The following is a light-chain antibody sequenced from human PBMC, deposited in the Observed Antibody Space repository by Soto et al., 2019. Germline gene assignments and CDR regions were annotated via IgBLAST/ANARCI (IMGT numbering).Light chain of an antibody. J-gene: IGLJ1*01. CDR1: SSDVGSYNY. CDR3: SSYTSSSTYV. Sequence: QSSLTRPSSVSASPGESITISCTGTSSDVGSYNYVSWYQHHPGTAPELIIYDVTNRPSGVPNPFSGSKSGNTASLTISGLQAEDEADYYCSSYTSSSTYVFGTGTKVTVL. CDR2: DVT. V-gene: IGLV2-14*03.